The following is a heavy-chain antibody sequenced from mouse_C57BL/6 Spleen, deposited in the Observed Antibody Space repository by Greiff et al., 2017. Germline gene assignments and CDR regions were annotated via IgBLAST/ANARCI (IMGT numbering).Heavy chain of an antibody. Sequence: EVQLQESGPGLVKPSQSLSLTCSVTGYSITSGYYWNWIRQFPGNKLEWMGYISYDGSNNYNPSLKNRISITRDTSKNQFFLKLNSVTTEDTATYYCARDRGIDYAMDYWGQGTSVTVSS. J-gene: IGHJ4*01. CDR2: ISYDGSN. D-gene: IGHD1-1*01. CDR3: ARDRGIDYAMDY. CDR1: GYSITSGYY. V-gene: IGHV3-6*01.